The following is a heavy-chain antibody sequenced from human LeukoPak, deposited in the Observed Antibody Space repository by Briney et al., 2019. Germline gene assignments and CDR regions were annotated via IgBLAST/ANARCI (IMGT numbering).Heavy chain of an antibody. CDR3: ARDSTGSYFDY. CDR2: IYHSGST. J-gene: IGHJ4*02. CDR1: GGSISSGGYS. V-gene: IGHV4-30-2*01. Sequence: SETLSLTCAVSGGSISSGGYSWSWIRQPPGKGLEWIGYIYHSGSTYYNPSLKSRVTISVDRSKNQFSLKLSSVTAADTAVYYCARDSTGSYFDYWGQGTLVTVSS. D-gene: IGHD1-14*01.